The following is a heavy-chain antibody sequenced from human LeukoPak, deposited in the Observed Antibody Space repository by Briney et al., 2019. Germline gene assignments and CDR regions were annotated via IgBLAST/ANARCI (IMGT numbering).Heavy chain of an antibody. Sequence: GESLKISCKGSGYSFTSYWISWVRQMPGKGPEWMGRIDSSDSYTNYSPSFQGHVTISADKSISTAYLQWSSLKASDTAMYYCARAIRNYDILTGYLYYFDYWGQGTLVTVSS. CDR2: IDSSDSYT. CDR3: ARAIRNYDILTGYLYYFDY. V-gene: IGHV5-10-1*01. CDR1: GYSFTSYW. J-gene: IGHJ4*02. D-gene: IGHD3-9*01.